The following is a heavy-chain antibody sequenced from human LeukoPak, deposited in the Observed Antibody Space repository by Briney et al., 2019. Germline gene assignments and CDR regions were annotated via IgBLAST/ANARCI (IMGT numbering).Heavy chain of an antibody. CDR2: IIPNLGTT. D-gene: IGHD3-22*01. CDR3: ATTNDGGGYQWGDFFDF. J-gene: IGHJ4*02. Sequence: ASVKVSCKASGGTSNSHAISWVRQAPGQGLEWMGRIIPNLGTTNRAQNFQDRVTLTADKSTNTAYMELTSLTSDDTAVYYCATTNDGGGYQWGDFFDFWGEGTLVTVSS. CDR1: GGTSNSHA. V-gene: IGHV1-69*04.